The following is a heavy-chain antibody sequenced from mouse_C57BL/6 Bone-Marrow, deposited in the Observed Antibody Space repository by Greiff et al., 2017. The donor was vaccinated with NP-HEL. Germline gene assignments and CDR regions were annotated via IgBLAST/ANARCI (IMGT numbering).Heavy chain of an antibody. D-gene: IGHD2-3*01. J-gene: IGHJ2*01. Sequence: VQLQESGPGLVAPSQSLSITCTVSGFSFTSYAISWVSQPPGKGLEWLGVIWPDGGTNYNSALKSRLSISKDNSKSQVFLKMNSLQTDDTARYYCARKGGYYYYFDDWGQGTTLTVSS. CDR3: ARKGGYYYYFDD. CDR2: IWPDGGT. CDR1: GFSFTSYA. V-gene: IGHV2-9-1*01.